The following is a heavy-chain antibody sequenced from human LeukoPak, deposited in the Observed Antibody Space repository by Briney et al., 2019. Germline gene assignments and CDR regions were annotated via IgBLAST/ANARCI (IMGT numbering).Heavy chain of an antibody. D-gene: IGHD2-2*01. Sequence: ASVKVSCKASGYTFTDYYMHWVRQAPGQGLEWMGWINPDTGGTNSAQKSQGRVTMTRDTSISTAYMELTRLTSDDTAVYYCARVGVVSAAHDAFDVWGQGTMVTVSS. J-gene: IGHJ3*01. CDR2: INPDTGGT. CDR3: ARVGVVSAAHDAFDV. CDR1: GYTFTDYY. V-gene: IGHV1-2*02.